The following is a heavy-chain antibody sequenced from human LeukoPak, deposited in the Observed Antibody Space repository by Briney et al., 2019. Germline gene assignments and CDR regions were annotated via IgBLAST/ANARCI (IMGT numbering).Heavy chain of an antibody. Sequence: GGSLRLSCAASGFTFSSYGMHWVRQAPGKGLEWVAAISYDGSNKYYADSVKGRFTISRDNSKNTLYLQMNSLRAEDTAVYYCAKDSGGYSGFGSFDYWGQGTLVTVSS. V-gene: IGHV3-30*18. CDR2: ISYDGSNK. J-gene: IGHJ4*02. CDR1: GFTFSSYG. CDR3: AKDSGGYSGFGSFDY. D-gene: IGHD5-12*01.